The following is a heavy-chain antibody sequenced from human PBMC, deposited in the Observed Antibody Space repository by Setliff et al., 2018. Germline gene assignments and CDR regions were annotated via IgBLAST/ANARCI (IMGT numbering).Heavy chain of an antibody. D-gene: IGHD4-17*01. V-gene: IGHV4-39*01. CDR2: IYHNGNS. J-gene: IGHJ4*02. CDR3: ARQIDHGDFLYFGY. Sequence: PSETLSLTCTVSGGSISSSSYYWGWIRQPPGKGLEWIGSIYHNGNSYYNPSPKSRVTISVDTSKNQLSLKLNSVTAADTAVYYCARQIDHGDFLYFGYWGQGTLVTVSS. CDR1: GGSISSSSYY.